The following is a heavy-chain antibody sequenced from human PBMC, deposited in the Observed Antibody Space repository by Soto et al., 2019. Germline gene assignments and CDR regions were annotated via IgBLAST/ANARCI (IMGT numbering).Heavy chain of an antibody. CDR3: ARDAPDTGITHAFWFDY. Sequence: PSETLSLTCTVSGGSISSGDYYWSWIRQPPGKGLEWIGYIYYSGSTYYNPSLKSRITISVDTSKNQFSLKLSSVTAADTAVYYCARDAPDTGITHAFWFDYWGQGTLVTVSS. V-gene: IGHV4-30-4*01. CDR1: GGSISSGDYY. D-gene: IGHD3-3*01. CDR2: IYYSGST. J-gene: IGHJ4*02.